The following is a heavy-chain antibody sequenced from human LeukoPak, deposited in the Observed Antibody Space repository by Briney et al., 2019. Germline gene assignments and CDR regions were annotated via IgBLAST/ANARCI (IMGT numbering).Heavy chain of an antibody. CDR2: VYYSGCT. D-gene: IGHD3-22*01. CDR1: GGSVSSGSYY. CDR3: ARDNYYEGAFDV. V-gene: IGHV4-61*01. J-gene: IGHJ3*01. Sequence: PSETLSLTCTVSGGSVSSGSYYWSWIRQPPGKGLEWIGYVYYSGCTNYNPSLKSRVTTSLDASKNQFSLKLSSVTAADTAVYYCARDNYYEGAFDVWGQGTMVTVSS.